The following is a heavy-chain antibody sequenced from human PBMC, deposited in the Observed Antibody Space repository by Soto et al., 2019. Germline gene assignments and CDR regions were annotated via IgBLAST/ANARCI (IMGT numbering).Heavy chain of an antibody. J-gene: IGHJ4*02. Sequence: QVQLQQWGAGLLKPSETLSLNCAVNGGSLSGYYWSWIRQPPGKGLEWIGEVKDGGHTNYSPSLAGXXTXSXXTSNTQFSLRLNSVTAADTGVFYCARGQEGVVATHWDQGSLVTVSS. CDR2: VKDGGHT. CDR1: GGSLSGYY. CDR3: ARGQEGVVATH. V-gene: IGHV4-34*01. D-gene: IGHD5-12*01.